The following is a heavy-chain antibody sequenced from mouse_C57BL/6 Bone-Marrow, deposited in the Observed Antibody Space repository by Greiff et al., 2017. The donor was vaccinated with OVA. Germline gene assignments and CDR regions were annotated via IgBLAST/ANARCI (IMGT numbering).Heavy chain of an antibody. Sequence: QVQLQQPGAELVRPGSSVKLSCKASGYTFTSYWMHWVKQRPIQGLEWIGNIDPSDSETHYNQKFKDKATLTVDKSSSTAYMQLSSLTSEDSAFYYCARRGSSLYYFDYWGQGTTLTVSS. J-gene: IGHJ2*01. CDR2: IDPSDSET. V-gene: IGHV1-52*01. CDR3: ARRGSSLYYFDY. CDR1: GYTFTSYW. D-gene: IGHD1-1*01.